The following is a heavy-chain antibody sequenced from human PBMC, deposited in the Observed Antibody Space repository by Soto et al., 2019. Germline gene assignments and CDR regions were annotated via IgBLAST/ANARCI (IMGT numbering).Heavy chain of an antibody. CDR1: GDSITSNSYF. CDR3: ERHLSVDYFDY. V-gene: IGHV4-39*01. Sequence: PSETLSLTCTVSGDSITSNSYFWAWIRQPPGKGLEWIGSVYYSGTTYYNPSLKSRVTISVDRSKNQFSLKLNSVTAAETAVYYGERHLSVDYFDYWGQGDLVTVSS. J-gene: IGHJ4*02. CDR2: VYYSGTT. D-gene: IGHD3-16*01.